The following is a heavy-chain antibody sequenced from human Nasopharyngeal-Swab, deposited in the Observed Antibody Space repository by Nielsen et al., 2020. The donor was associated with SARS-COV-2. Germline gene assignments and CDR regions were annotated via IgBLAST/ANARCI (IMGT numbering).Heavy chain of an antibody. CDR3: AKDSRSGSGSYSA. CDR1: GFTFSSYW. V-gene: IGHV3-30*02. Sequence: GGSLRLSCAASGFTFSSYWMHWVRQAPGKGLEWVAFIRYDGSNKYYADSVKGRFTISRDNSKNTLYLQMNSLRAEDTAVYYCAKDSRSGSGSYSAWGQGTLVTVSS. CDR2: IRYDGSNK. J-gene: IGHJ5*02. D-gene: IGHD1-26*01.